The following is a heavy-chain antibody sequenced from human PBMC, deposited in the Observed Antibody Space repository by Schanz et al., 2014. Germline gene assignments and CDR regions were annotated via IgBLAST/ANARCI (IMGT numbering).Heavy chain of an antibody. Sequence: QVQLVESGGGVVQPGRSLRLSCAASGFSFDKYGMHWVRQAPGKGLEWVGVIWYDGSKTYYADSVRGRFTISRENSKNTLHLQMNSLRAEDTAVYYCARVPRRVTTRGGGSRYYFDYWGQGTLVTVSS. CDR2: IWYDGSKT. V-gene: IGHV3-33*01. CDR3: ARVPRRVTTRGGGSRYYFDY. CDR1: GFSFDKYG. D-gene: IGHD4-17*01. J-gene: IGHJ4*02.